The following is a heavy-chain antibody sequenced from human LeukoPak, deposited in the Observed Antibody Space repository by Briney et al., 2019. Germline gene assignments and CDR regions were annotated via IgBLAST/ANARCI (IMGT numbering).Heavy chain of an antibody. Sequence: SETLSLTCTVSGGSISTSSYYWGWVRQPPGKGLEWIGSIYYSGSTYYNPSLKSRVTISVDTSKNQFSLKLSSVTAADTAVYYCAMPNTIYGSGSYYPTLDYWGQGTLVTVSS. D-gene: IGHD3-10*01. CDR3: AMPNTIYGSGSYYPTLDY. J-gene: IGHJ4*02. V-gene: IGHV4-39*01. CDR1: GGSISTSSYY. CDR2: IYYSGST.